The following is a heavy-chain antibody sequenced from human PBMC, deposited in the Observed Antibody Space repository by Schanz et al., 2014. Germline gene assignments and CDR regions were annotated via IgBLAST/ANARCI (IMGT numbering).Heavy chain of an antibody. J-gene: IGHJ4*02. CDR3: ARANYRRKINFDY. CDR1: GFTFNSYA. Sequence: DVQLLESGGGLVQPGGSLRLSCAASGFTFNSYAMTWVRQAPGKGLEWVSSISHSGGSKYYADSVKGRFTISRDNSKNTLYLQMNSLRAEDTALYYCARANYRRKINFDYWGRGTLVTVSS. D-gene: IGHD3-10*01. CDR2: ISHSGGSK. V-gene: IGHV3-23*01.